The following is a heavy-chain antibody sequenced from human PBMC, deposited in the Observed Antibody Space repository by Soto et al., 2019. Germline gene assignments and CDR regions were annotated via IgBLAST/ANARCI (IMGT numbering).Heavy chain of an antibody. CDR3: ARDSYDSSGSSGYSFDY. CDR2: IYYSGST. D-gene: IGHD3-22*01. Sequence: QVQLQESGPGLVKPSQTLSLTCTVSGGSISSGDYYWNWIRQPPGKGLEWIGYIYYSGSTYYNPSLRXQITXSXYTSKNQFSLKLSSVTAADTAVYSCARDSYDSSGSSGYSFDYWGQGTLVTVSS. V-gene: IGHV4-30-4*01. CDR1: GGSISSGDYY. J-gene: IGHJ4*02.